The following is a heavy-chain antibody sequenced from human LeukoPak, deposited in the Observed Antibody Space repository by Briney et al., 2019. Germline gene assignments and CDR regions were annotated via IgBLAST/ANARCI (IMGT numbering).Heavy chain of an antibody. CDR2: IYYSGST. J-gene: IGHJ4*02. D-gene: IGHD2-2*01. CDR3: ASSILGYCSSTSCLFDY. CDR1: GGSISSYY. V-gene: IGHV4-59*08. Sequence: SETLSLTCTVSGGSISSYYWSWIRQPPGKGLDWIGYIYYSGSTNYNPSLKSRVTISVDTSKNQFSLKLSSVTAADTAVYYCASSILGYCSSTSCLFDYWGQGTLVTVSS.